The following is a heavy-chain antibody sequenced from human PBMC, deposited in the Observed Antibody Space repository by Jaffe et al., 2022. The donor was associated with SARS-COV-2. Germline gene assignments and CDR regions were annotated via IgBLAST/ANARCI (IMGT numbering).Heavy chain of an antibody. V-gene: IGHV4-39*01. Sequence: QLQLQESGPGLVKPSETLSLTCTVSGGSISSSSYYWGWIRQPPGKGLEWIGSIYYSGSTYYNPSLKSRVTISVDTSKNQFSLKLSSVTAADTAVYYCARRLGTTGGGNWFDPWGQGTLVTVSS. CDR3: ARRLGTTGGGNWFDP. D-gene: IGHD7-27*01. CDR2: IYYSGST. CDR1: GGSISSSSYY. J-gene: IGHJ5*02.